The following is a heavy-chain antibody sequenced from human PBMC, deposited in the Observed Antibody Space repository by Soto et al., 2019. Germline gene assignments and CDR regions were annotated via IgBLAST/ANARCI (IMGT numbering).Heavy chain of an antibody. J-gene: IGHJ4*02. V-gene: IGHV3-73*02. CDR1: GFTFSGSV. D-gene: IGHD3-3*01. CDR3: ARGDYDFWSGHSKGPGY. CDR2: IRSKANSYAT. Sequence: EVQLVESGGGLVQPGGSLKVSCAASGFTFSGSVMHWVRQASGKGLEWVGRIRSKANSYATAYAVSVKGRFTISRDDSRNTAYLQMNSLKNEDTAVYYCARGDYDFWSGHSKGPGYWGQGTVVRVSS.